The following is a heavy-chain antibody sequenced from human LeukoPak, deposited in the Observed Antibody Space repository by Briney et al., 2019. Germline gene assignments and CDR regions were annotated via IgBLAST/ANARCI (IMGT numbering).Heavy chain of an antibody. CDR2: IYYSGST. CDR3: ARGPRWLQDYFNY. D-gene: IGHD5-24*01. CDR1: GGSISSSTYY. J-gene: IGHJ4*02. Sequence: PSETLSLTCTVSGGSISSSTYYWGWIRQPPGKGREWIGSIYYSGSTYYNPSLKSRVTISVDTSKNQFSLKLSSVTAADTAVYYCARGPRWLQDYFNYWGQGTLVTVSS. V-gene: IGHV4-39*07.